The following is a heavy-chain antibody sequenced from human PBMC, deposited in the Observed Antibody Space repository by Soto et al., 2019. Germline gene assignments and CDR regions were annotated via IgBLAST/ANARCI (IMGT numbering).Heavy chain of an antibody. CDR2: IVVGSGNT. Sequence: SVKVSCKASGYTFTSYGISWVRQAPGQGLEWMGWIVVGSGNTNYAQKFQERVTITRDMSTSTAYMELSSLRSEDTAVYYCAADTYCSGGSCYGIFDYWGQGTLVTVSS. CDR1: GYTFTSYG. J-gene: IGHJ4*02. CDR3: AADTYCSGGSCYGIFDY. D-gene: IGHD2-15*01. V-gene: IGHV1-58*02.